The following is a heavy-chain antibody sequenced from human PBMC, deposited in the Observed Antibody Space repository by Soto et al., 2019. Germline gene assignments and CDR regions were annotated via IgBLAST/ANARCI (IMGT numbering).Heavy chain of an antibody. V-gene: IGHV3-74*01. Sequence: EVQLVESGGGLVQPGGSLRLSCAASGFTFSSYWMHWVRQAPGKGLVWVSRINSDGSSTSYADSVKGRFTISRDNAKNTLYLQMDSLRVADTAVYYCVRHNWGSDVNWGQGTLVTVSS. D-gene: IGHD7-27*01. CDR2: INSDGSST. J-gene: IGHJ4*02. CDR3: VRHNWGSDVN. CDR1: GFTFSSYW.